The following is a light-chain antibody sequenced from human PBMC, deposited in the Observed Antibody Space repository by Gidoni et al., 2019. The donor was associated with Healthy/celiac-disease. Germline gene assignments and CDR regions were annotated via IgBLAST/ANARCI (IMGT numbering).Light chain of an antibody. CDR1: QSVSSSY. CDR3: QQYGSSPPRVT. V-gene: IGKV3-20*01. J-gene: IGKJ4*01. CDR2: GAS. Sequence: ELVLPQSPATLSLSPGERATLSCRASQSVSSSYLAWYQQKPGQDPRLLIYGASSRATGIPDRFSGSGSGTDFTLTISRLEPEDFAVYYCQQYGSSPPRVTFGGGTKVEIK.